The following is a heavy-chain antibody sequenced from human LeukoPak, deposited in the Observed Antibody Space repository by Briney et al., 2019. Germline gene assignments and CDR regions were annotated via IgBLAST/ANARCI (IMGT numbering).Heavy chain of an antibody. Sequence: PSETLSLTCTVSGDSMRTYYWSWIRQPPGKGLEWIGYIYYTGSTNYNPSLKSRLTISVDTPKSQFSLKLSSVTAADTAVYYCARGDYSNYYYYYYMDVWGKGTTVTVSS. CDR1: GDSMRTYY. J-gene: IGHJ6*03. CDR2: IYYTGST. D-gene: IGHD4-11*01. V-gene: IGHV4-59*12. CDR3: ARGDYSNYYYYYYMDV.